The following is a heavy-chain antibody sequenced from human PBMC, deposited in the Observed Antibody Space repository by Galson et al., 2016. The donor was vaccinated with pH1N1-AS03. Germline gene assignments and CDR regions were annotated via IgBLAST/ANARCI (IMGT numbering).Heavy chain of an antibody. J-gene: IGHJ4*02. CDR3: AKEATVPL. CDR1: GGSISTSSYY. CDR2: VSQSGNT. Sequence: CSVSGGSISTSSYYWGWIRQPPGTGLEWIGTVSQSGNTYFNPSLKSRVTISIDTSKNQFSLRLNSVTAADTAVYYCAKEATVPLWGQGTLVTVSS. V-gene: IGHV4-39*07.